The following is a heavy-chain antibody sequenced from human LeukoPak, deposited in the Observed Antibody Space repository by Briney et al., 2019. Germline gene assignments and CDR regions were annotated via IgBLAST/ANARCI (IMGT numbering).Heavy chain of an antibody. Sequence: GGSLRLSCAASGFTLSSYAMSWVRQAPGKGLEWVSAISVSGNTYHADSVNGRFTISRDSSKNTLYLQMNRLRAEDAAVYYCAKAPVTTCSGAYCYPFDYWGQGTLVTVSS. CDR1: GFTLSSYA. V-gene: IGHV3-23*01. J-gene: IGHJ4*02. D-gene: IGHD2-21*01. CDR3: AKAPVTTCSGAYCYPFDY. CDR2: ISVSGNT.